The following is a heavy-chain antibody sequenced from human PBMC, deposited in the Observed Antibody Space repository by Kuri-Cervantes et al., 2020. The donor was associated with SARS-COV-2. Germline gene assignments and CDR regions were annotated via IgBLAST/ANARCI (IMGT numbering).Heavy chain of an antibody. V-gene: IGHV3-33*01. D-gene: IGHD2-2*01. J-gene: IGHJ4*02. CDR3: ARDLVPAAMLDY. CDR1: GYTFTGHY. CDR2: IWYDGSNK. Sequence: SCKASGYTFTGHYMHWVRQAPGKGLEWVAVIWYDGSNKYYADSVKGRFTISRDNSKNTLYLQMNSLRAEDTAVYYCARDLVPAAMLDYWGQGTLVTVSS.